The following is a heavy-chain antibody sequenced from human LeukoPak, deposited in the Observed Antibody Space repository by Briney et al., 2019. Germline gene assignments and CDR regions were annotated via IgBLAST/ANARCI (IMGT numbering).Heavy chain of an antibody. D-gene: IGHD6-19*01. Sequence: SETLSLTCTVSGGSISSYYWSWIRQPPGKGLEWIGYIYYSGSTNYNPSLKSRVTISVDKSKNQFSLKLSSVTAADTAVYYCAREKLSSSAWPAYFDYWGQGTLVTVSS. CDR1: GGSISSYY. V-gene: IGHV4-59*12. CDR2: IYYSGST. J-gene: IGHJ4*02. CDR3: AREKLSSSAWPAYFDY.